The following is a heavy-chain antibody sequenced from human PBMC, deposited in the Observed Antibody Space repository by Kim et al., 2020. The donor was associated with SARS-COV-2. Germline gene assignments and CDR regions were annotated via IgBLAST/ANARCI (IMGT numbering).Heavy chain of an antibody. Sequence: PSLKSRVTISVDTSKNQFSLKLSSVTAADTAVYYCARGNELHYYYYGMDVWGQGTTVTVSS. D-gene: IGHD1-7*01. J-gene: IGHJ6*02. CDR3: ARGNELHYYYYGMDV. V-gene: IGHV4-59*09.